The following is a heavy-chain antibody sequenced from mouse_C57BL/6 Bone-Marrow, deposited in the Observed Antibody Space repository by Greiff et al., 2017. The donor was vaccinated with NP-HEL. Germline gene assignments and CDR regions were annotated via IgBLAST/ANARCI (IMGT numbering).Heavy chain of an antibody. CDR1: GYTFTRLG. CDR3: ARSLDYYDSGLFAY. V-gene: IGHV1-81*01. J-gene: IGHJ3*01. Sequence: VQLQESGAELARPGASVKLSCKASGYTFTRLGISWVKQRTGPGLEWIGEIYPRSGNTYDNEKFKGKATLTADKSSSTAYMELRSLTSEDSAVYYCARSLDYYDSGLFAYWGQGTLVTVSA. D-gene: IGHD1-1*01. CDR2: IYPRSGNT.